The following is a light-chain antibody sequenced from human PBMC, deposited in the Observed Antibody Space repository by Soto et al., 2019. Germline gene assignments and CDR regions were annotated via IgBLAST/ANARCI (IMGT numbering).Light chain of an antibody. Sequence: EIVLTQAPGTLSLSPGERATLSCRASQSVSSSYLAWYQQKPGQALRLLIYGASSRATGIPDRFSGSGSGTDLTLTITRLEPEDFAVYYCQQYGSSPPWTFGQGTKVEIK. CDR2: GAS. CDR3: QQYGSSPPWT. J-gene: IGKJ1*01. V-gene: IGKV3-20*01. CDR1: QSVSSSY.